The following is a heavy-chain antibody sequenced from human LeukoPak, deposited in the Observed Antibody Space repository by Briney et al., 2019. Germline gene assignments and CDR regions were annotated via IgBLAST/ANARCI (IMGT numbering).Heavy chain of an antibody. CDR2: ISTSSSYI. V-gene: IGHV3-21*01. J-gene: IGHJ5*02. Sequence: GGSLRLSCAASGFTVTNAWMNWVRQAPGKGLEWVSSISTSSSYIYYADSVKGRFTISRDNARNSLYLQMNTLRAEDTAVYSCARGADGVSSNSRGWFDPWGQGTLVTVSS. CDR3: ARGADGVSSNSRGWFDP. D-gene: IGHD2-15*01. CDR1: GFTVTNAW.